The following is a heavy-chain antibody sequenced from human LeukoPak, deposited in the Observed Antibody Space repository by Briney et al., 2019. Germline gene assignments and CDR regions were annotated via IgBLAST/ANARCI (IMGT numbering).Heavy chain of an antibody. CDR3: ARVTGYRIEDYFDY. J-gene: IGHJ4*02. V-gene: IGHV4-59*01. D-gene: IGHD6-13*01. CDR2: IYYSGST. CDR1: GGSISSCY. Sequence: PSETLSLTCTVSGGSISSCYWSWIRQPPGKGLEWIGYIYYSGSTNYNPSLKSRVTISVETSKNEFSLKLRSVTAADTAVYYCARVTGYRIEDYFDYWGQGTLVTVSS.